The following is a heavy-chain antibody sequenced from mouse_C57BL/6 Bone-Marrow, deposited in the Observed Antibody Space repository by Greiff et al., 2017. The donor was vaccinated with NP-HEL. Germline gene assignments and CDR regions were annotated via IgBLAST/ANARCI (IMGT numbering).Heavy chain of an antibody. CDR2: INPSSGYT. Sequence: VQLKESGAELARPGASVKMSCKASGYTFTSYTMHWVKQRPGQGLEWIGYINPSSGYTKYNQKFKDKATLTADKSSSTAYMQLSSLTSEDSAVYYCARFGVYTYFDVWGTGTTVTVSS. CDR1: GYTFTSYT. V-gene: IGHV1-4*01. J-gene: IGHJ1*03. CDR3: ARFGVYTYFDV.